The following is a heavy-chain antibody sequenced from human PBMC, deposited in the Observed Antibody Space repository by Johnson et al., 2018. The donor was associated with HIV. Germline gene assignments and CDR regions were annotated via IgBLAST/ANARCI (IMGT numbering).Heavy chain of an antibody. Sequence: VQLVESGGGVVQPGGSLRLSCGASGFTFSDSYMNWIRQAPGKGLEWVSIIYSGGTVYYADSVKGRFTISRDNSKNTLYLQMNSLRAEDTAVYYCAKDLRLSSGQWLVQGGAFDIWGQGTMVTVSS. D-gene: IGHD6-19*01. CDR2: IYSGGTV. CDR3: AKDLRLSSGQWLVQGGAFDI. J-gene: IGHJ3*02. CDR1: GFTFSDSY. V-gene: IGHV3-66*01.